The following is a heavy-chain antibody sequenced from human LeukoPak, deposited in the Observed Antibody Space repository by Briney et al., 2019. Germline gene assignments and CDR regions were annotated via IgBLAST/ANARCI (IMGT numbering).Heavy chain of an antibody. CDR3: ARDIAYGDY. J-gene: IGHJ4*02. V-gene: IGHV3-7*01. CDR1: GFTFSSYS. Sequence: GGSLRLSCAASGFTFSSYSMSWVRQAPGKGLEWVANIKQDGSEKYYVDSVKGRFTISRDNAKNSLYLQMNSLRAEDTAVYYCARDIAYGDYWGQGTLVTVSS. CDR2: IKQDGSEK. D-gene: IGHD4-17*01.